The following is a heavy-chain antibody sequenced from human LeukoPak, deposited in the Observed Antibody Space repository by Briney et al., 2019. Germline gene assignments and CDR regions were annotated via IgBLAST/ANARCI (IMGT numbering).Heavy chain of an antibody. CDR2: INPSGGST. D-gene: IGHD3-10*01. CDR1: GYTFTSYY. CDR3: ARSNFYGSGSYYKFDP. Sequence: ASVTVSCTASGYTFTSYYMHWVRQAPGQGLEWMGIINPSGGSTSYAQKFQGRVTMTRDTSTSTVYMELSSLRSEDTAVYYCARSNFYGSGSYYKFDPWGQGTLVTVSS. J-gene: IGHJ5*02. V-gene: IGHV1-46*01.